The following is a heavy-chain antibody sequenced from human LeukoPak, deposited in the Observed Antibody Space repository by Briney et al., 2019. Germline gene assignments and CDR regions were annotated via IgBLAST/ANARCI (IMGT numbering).Heavy chain of an antibody. Sequence: GASVKVSCKASGYTFTSYYMNWVRQAPGQGLEWMGIINPSGGSTSYAQKFQGRVTMTRDTSTSTVYMELSSLRSEDTAVYYCTRRSGGTGTTLGYWGQGTLVTVSS. D-gene: IGHD1-1*01. CDR1: GYTFTSYY. CDR3: TRRSGGTGTTLGY. J-gene: IGHJ4*02. V-gene: IGHV1-46*01. CDR2: INPSGGST.